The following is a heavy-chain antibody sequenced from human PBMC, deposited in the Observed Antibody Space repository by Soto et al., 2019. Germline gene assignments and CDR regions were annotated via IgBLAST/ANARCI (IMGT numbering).Heavy chain of an antibody. V-gene: IGHV1-3*01. CDR2: INAGNGNT. Sequence: QVQLVQSGAEVKKPGASVKVSCKASGYTFTSYAMHWVRQAPGQRLEWMGWINAGNGNTKYSQKFQGRVTITRDTSASTAYIELSSLRSEDTAVHYCARDYSRSNLVVAATNPDYWGQGTLVTVSS. D-gene: IGHD2-15*01. CDR1: GYTFTSYA. CDR3: ARDYSRSNLVVAATNPDY. J-gene: IGHJ4*02.